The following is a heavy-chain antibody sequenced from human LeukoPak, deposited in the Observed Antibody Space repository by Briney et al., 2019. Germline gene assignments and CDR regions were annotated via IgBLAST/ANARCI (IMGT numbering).Heavy chain of an antibody. CDR2: ISSSSSYT. Sequence: PGGSLRLSCAASGFTFSDYYMSWIRQAPGKGLEWVSYISSSSSYTNYADSVKGRSTISRDNAKNSLYLQMNSLRAEDTAVYYCARSSTMVRGVINPFDYWGQGTLVTVSS. D-gene: IGHD3-10*01. CDR3: ARSSTMVRGVINPFDY. J-gene: IGHJ4*02. V-gene: IGHV3-11*06. CDR1: GFTFSDYY.